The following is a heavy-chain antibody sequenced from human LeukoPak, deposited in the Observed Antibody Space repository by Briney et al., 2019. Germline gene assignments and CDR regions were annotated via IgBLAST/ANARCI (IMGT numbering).Heavy chain of an antibody. CDR2: IYHTGST. Sequence: PETLSLTCSVSSYSINSNYYWGWIRQSPGKGLEWIGSIYHTGSTYYNPSLKSRVTISLDASNKQFSLRLSSVTAADTAVYYCARGSHPVTGTLGGYFDPWGQGTLVTVSS. V-gene: IGHV4-38-2*02. D-gene: IGHD6-19*01. CDR1: SYSINSNYY. J-gene: IGHJ4*02. CDR3: ARGSHPVTGTLGGYFDP.